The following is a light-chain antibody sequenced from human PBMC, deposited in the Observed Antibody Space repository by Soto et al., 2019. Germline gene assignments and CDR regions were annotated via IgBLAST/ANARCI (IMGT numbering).Light chain of an antibody. Sequence: QSALTQPASVSGSPGQSITISCIGTNRDVGSYNLVSWYQQRPGEAPKLIISEVRNRPSGISYRFTGSKSGNTASLTNSGLQAEDEADYYCSSYTTTSTLVFGGGTKLTVL. CDR1: NRDVGSYNL. CDR3: SSYTTTSTLV. V-gene: IGLV2-14*01. CDR2: EVR. J-gene: IGLJ3*02.